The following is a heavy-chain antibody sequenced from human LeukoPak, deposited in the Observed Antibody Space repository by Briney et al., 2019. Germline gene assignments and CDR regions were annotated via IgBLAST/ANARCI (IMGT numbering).Heavy chain of an antibody. CDR3: ARGPHRNTIFGVVTMYYFDY. CDR2: INHSGST. D-gene: IGHD3-3*01. Sequence: PSKTLSLTCAVYGGSFSGYYWSLIRQPPGKGLEWIGEINHSGSTNYNPSLKSRVTISVDTSKNQFSLKLSSVTAADTAVYYCARGPHRNTIFGVVTMYYFDYWGQGTLVTVSS. CDR1: GGSFSGYY. J-gene: IGHJ4*02. V-gene: IGHV4-34*01.